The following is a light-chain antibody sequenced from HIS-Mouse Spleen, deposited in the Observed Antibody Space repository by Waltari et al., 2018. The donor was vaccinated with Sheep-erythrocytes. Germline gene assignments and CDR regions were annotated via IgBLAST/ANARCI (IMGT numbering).Light chain of an antibody. Sequence: SALTPPAPVSGSSGQSITISCTGTSRDVGSYYLVSWYQQHPGKAPKLLIYEGSKRPSGVSNRFSGSRSGNTASLTISGLQAKDEANYYCSSKTSSSTPVVFVGGTKLTVL. CDR2: EGS. CDR3: SSKTSSSTPVV. V-gene: IGLV2-14*02. CDR1: SRDVGSYYL. J-gene: IGLJ2*01.